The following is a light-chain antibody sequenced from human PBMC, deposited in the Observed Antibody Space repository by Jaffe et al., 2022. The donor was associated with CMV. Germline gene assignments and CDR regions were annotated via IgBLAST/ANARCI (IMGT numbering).Light chain of an antibody. CDR2: AAS. V-gene: IGKV1-39*01. CDR1: QSISDY. CDR3: QQSYGVPRT. Sequence: DIQMTQSPSSLSASVGDRVTITCRASQSISDYLNWYQQKPGKAPILVVYAASALQSGVPSRFSGSGSGTDFTLTISSLQPEDFATYYCQQSYGVPRTFGPGTRVEI. J-gene: IGKJ1*01.